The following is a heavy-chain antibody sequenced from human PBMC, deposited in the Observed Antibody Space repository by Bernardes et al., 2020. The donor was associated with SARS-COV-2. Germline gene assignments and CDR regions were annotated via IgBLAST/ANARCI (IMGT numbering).Heavy chain of an antibody. D-gene: IGHD1-26*01. V-gene: IGHV3-21*01. CDR2: IGSTSIHK. CDR1: GFTFSSNT. Sequence: GSLSLSCAASGFTFSSNTMDWFRQAPGKGLEWVSSIGSTSIHKFYADSVKGRFTISRDNAKNSLYLQMNNLRAEDTAVYYCAKDIPFSGSSWGQGTLVTVSS. CDR3: AKDIPFSGSS. J-gene: IGHJ5*02.